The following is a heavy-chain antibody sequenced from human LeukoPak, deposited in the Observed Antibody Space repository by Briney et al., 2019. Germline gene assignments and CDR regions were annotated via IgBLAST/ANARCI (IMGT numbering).Heavy chain of an antibody. CDR3: ARRTYYYDSSGFDY. Sequence: SETLSLTCTVSGGSISSSSYYWGWIRQPPGKGLEWIGSIYYSGSTYYNPSLKSRVTISVDTSKNQFSLKLSSVTAADTAVYYCARRTYYYDSSGFDYWGQGTLVTASS. J-gene: IGHJ4*02. CDR2: IYYSGST. CDR1: GGSISSSSYY. V-gene: IGHV4-39*01. D-gene: IGHD3-22*01.